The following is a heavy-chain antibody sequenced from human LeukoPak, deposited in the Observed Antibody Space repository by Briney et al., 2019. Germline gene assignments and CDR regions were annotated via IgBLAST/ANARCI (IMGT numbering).Heavy chain of an antibody. CDR2: INPSGGST. D-gene: IGHD3-22*01. Sequence: ASVKVSCTASGYTFTSYYMHWVRQAPGQGLEWMGIINPSGGSTSYAQKFQGRVTMTRDTSTSTVYMELSSLRSEDTAVYYCARGDPRSRYDSSGYRPNFDPWGQGTLVTVSS. V-gene: IGHV1-46*01. J-gene: IGHJ5*02. CDR3: ARGDPRSRYDSSGYRPNFDP. CDR1: GYTFTSYY.